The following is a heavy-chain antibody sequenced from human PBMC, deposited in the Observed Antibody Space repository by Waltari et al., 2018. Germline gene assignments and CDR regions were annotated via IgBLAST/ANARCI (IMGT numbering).Heavy chain of an antibody. Sequence: EVQLLESGGGLVQPGGSLRLSCSASGFTFRSYAMSRVRQAPGKGLEWVSAISGSGGSTYYADSVKGRFTISRDNSKNTLYLQMNSLRAEDTAVYYCAKDQQQLVPNWFDPWGQGTLVTVSS. CDR1: GFTFRSYA. J-gene: IGHJ5*02. V-gene: IGHV3-23*01. CDR2: ISGSGGST. CDR3: AKDQQQLVPNWFDP. D-gene: IGHD6-13*01.